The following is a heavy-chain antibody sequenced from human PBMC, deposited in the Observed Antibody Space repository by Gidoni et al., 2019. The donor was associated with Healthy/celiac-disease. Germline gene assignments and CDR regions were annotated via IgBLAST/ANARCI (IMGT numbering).Heavy chain of an antibody. CDR3: AKGGVYSYGLDY. CDR2: IIGSGGST. CDR1: VFTFSSYA. D-gene: IGHD5-18*01. Sequence: EVQLLESGGGLVQPGGSLRLSCAACVFTFSSYAMSCVRQAPCKGLEWVSAIIGSGGSTYYADSVKGRFTISRDNSKNTLYLKMNSLRAEDTAVYYCAKGGVYSYGLDYWGQGTLVTVSS. V-gene: IGHV3-23*01. J-gene: IGHJ4*02.